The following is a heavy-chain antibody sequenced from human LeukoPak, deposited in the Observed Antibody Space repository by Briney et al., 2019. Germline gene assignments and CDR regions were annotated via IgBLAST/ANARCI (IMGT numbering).Heavy chain of an antibody. CDR3: ARGYCSGGSCRGGAFDI. V-gene: IGHV4-30-2*01. D-gene: IGHD2-15*01. CDR1: GGSISSGGYS. J-gene: IGHJ3*02. CDR2: IYHSGST. Sequence: PSETLSLTCAVSGGSISSGGYSWSWIRQPPGKGLEWIGYIYHSGSTYYNPSLKSRVTISVDRSKNQFSLKLSSVTAADTAVYYCARGYCSGGSCRGGAFDIWGQGIMVTVSS.